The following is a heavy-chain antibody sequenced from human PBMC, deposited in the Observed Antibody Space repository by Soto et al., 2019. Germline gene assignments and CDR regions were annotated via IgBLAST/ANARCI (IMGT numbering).Heavy chain of an antibody. D-gene: IGHD5-18*01. CDR2: IWYDGSNK. J-gene: IGHJ4*02. CDR3: ARKRGYSYGTFDY. CDR1: GFTFSSYG. V-gene: IGHV3-33*01. Sequence: LRLSCAASGFTFSSYGMHWVRQAPGKGLEWVAVIWYDGSNKYYADSVKGRFTISRDNSKNTLYLQMNSLRAEDTAVYYCARKRGYSYGTFDYWGQGTLVTVSS.